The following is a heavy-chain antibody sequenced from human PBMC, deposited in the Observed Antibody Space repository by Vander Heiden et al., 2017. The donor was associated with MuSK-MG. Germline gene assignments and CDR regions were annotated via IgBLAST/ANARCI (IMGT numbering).Heavy chain of an antibody. Sequence: QVQLVESGGGVVQPGRSLRLSCAASGFTFSTYALHWVRQAPGEGLEWVAVISYDGSNKLYADSVKGRFTISRDKSKNTLYLQMNSLRAEDTAVYYCARDMTNYYGSGSMGYWGQGTLVTVSS. CDR2: ISYDGSNK. V-gene: IGHV3-30*04. J-gene: IGHJ4*02. D-gene: IGHD3-10*01. CDR3: ARDMTNYYGSGSMGY. CDR1: GFTFSTYA.